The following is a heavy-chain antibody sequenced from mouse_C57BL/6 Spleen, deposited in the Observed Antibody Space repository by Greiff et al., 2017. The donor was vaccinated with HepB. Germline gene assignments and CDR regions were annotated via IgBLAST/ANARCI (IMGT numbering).Heavy chain of an antibody. Sequence: VQLVESGPELVKPGASVKISCKASGYAFSSSWMNWVKQRPGKGLEWIGRIYPGDGDTNYNGKFKGKATLTADKSSSTAYMQLSRLTSEDSAVYFCARLLRDYFDYWGQGTTLTVSS. J-gene: IGHJ2*01. V-gene: IGHV1-82*01. CDR2: IYPGDGDT. CDR3: ARLLRDYFDY. D-gene: IGHD1-1*01. CDR1: GYAFSSSW.